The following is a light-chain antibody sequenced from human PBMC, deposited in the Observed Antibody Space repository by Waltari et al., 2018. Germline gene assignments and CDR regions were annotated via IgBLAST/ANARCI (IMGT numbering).Light chain of an antibody. CDR2: DTS. J-gene: IGKJ1*01. CDR1: QAVSRF. CDR3: QKYGSLPAT. Sequence: TLSCRASQAVSRFLAWYQQNPGQAPRLLIYDTSTRATGIPDRFSGSGSGTDFSLTISRLEPEDFAVYYCQKYGSLPATFGQGTKVEI. V-gene: IGKV3-20*01.